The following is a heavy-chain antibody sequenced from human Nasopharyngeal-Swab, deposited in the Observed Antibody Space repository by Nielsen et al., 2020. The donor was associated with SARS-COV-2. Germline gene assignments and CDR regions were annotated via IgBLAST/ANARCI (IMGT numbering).Heavy chain of an antibody. CDR3: ARGAPRLWFGEFYY. J-gene: IGHJ4*02. CDR2: IIPIFGTG. V-gene: IGHV1-69*13. CDR1: GGTFSSYA. Sequence: SVKVSCKPSGGTFSSYAISWVRQAPGQGLEWMGGIIPIFGTGNYAQKFQGRVTMTADESTSTAYMELSSLRSEDTAVYYCARGAPRLWFGEFYYWGQGTLVTVSS. D-gene: IGHD3-10*01.